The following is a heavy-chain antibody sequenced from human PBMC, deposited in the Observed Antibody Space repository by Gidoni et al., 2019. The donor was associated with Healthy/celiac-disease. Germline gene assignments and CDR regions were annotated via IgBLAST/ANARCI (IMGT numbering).Heavy chain of an antibody. D-gene: IGHD3-9*01. CDR1: GFTFDDYA. J-gene: IGHJ4*02. Sequence: EVQLVESGGGLVQPGRFLRPSCAASGFTFDDYAMHWVRQAPGKGLEWVSVISWNSGSIGYADSVRGRFTISRDNAKNSLYLQMNSLRDEDTALYYCAKGHFDGVVGYFDYWGQGTLVTVSS. V-gene: IGHV3-9*01. CDR3: AKGHFDGVVGYFDY. CDR2: ISWNSGSI.